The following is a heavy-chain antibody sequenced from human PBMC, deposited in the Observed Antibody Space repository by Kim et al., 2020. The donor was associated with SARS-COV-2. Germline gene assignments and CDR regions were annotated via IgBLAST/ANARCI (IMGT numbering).Heavy chain of an antibody. CDR2: ISSNGGIT. CDR3: VKEDGAYSSGWYFFDH. Sequence: GGSLRLSCSASGFTFSGYAMHWVRQAPGKGLEYVSSISSNGGITYYGDSVKGRFSISRDNYKKTLYLQMNSLRTDDTAIYYCVKEDGAYSSGWYFFDHWG. D-gene: IGHD6-19*01. J-gene: IGHJ4*01. V-gene: IGHV3-64D*09. CDR1: GFTFSGYA.